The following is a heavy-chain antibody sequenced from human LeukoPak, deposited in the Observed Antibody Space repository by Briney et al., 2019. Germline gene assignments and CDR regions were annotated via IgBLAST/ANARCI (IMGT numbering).Heavy chain of an antibody. D-gene: IGHD1-26*01. CDR1: GGSISSGSYY. J-gene: IGHJ4*02. CDR2: IYTSGST. V-gene: IGHV4-61*02. Sequence: PSETPSLTCTVSGGSISSGSYYWSWIRQPAGKGLEWIGRIYTSGSTNYNPSLKSRVTISVDTSKNQFSLKLSSVTAADTVVYYCARGRTYSNDYWGQGTLVTVSS. CDR3: ARGRTYSNDY.